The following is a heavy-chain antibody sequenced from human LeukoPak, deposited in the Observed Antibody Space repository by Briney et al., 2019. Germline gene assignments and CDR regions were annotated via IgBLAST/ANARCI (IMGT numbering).Heavy chain of an antibody. D-gene: IGHD3-10*01. J-gene: IGHJ4*02. CDR1: VGSLSSYY. CDR3: ARHGGEVRGVIISSFDY. Sequence: SETLSLTCTVSVGSLSSYYWSWIRQPPGKGLEWIAYIYYSGSTNYNPSLKSRVTISLDTSKNQFSLKMTSVTAADTAVYYCARHGGEVRGVIISSFDYWGQGTLVTVSS. V-gene: IGHV4-59*08. CDR2: IYYSGST.